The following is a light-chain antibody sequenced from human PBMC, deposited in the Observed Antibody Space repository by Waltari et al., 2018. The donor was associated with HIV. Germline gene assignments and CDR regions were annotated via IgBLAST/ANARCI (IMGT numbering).Light chain of an antibody. CDR3: MQALQTPRT. CDR2: LRS. CDR1: QSLLHSNGYNY. J-gene: IGKJ1*01. V-gene: IGKV2-28*01. Sequence: DMVMTQSPLSLPVTPGEPASISCRSSQSLLHSNGYNYLDWYLQKPGQSPQLLFSLRSNRASGVPDRFSGSGSGTDFTLKISRVEAEDVGIYYCMQALQTPRTFGQGTKVEI.